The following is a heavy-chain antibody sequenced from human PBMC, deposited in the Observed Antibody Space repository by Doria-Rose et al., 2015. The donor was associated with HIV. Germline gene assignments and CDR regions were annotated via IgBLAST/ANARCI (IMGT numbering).Heavy chain of an antibody. Sequence: QVTLKESGPVLVKPTETLTLTCTVSGVSLSSPGMGVSWIRQPPGKALEWLANIFTDDDRSYKTSLKGRLTISRCTSKSQVVLTMTDMDPVDTATYYCARIKSSRWYHKYYFDFWGQGTLVIVSA. V-gene: IGHV2-26*01. CDR2: IFTDDDR. D-gene: IGHD6-13*01. J-gene: IGHJ4*02. CDR1: GVSLSSPGMG. CDR3: ARIKSSRWYHKYYFDF.